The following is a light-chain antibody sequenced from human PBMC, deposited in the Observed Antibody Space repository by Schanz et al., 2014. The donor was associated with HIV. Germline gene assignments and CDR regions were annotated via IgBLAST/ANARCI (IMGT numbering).Light chain of an antibody. J-gene: IGLJ2*01. CDR2: DVS. CDR1: SSDVGGYNY. V-gene: IGLV2-23*02. Sequence: QSVLTQPASVSGSLGQSITISCAGTSSDVGGYNYVSWYQQHPGKAPKLMIYDVSNRPSGVSNRFSGSKSGNTASLTFSGLQAEDEADYYCCSYAGTSTFVVFGGGTKLTVL. CDR3: CSYAGTSTFVV.